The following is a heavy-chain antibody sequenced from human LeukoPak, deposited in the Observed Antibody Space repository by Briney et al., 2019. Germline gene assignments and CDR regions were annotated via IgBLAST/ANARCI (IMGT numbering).Heavy chain of an antibody. Sequence: GGSLRLSCAASGFTFSSYAMSWVRQAPGKGLEWVSAISGSGGSTYYADSVKGRFTISRDNSKNTLYLQMNSLRAEDTAVYYCAKDRAKRGYSNYIFDYWGLGTLVTVSS. CDR3: AKDRAKRGYSNYIFDY. V-gene: IGHV3-23*01. D-gene: IGHD6-13*01. CDR1: GFTFSSYA. CDR2: ISGSGGST. J-gene: IGHJ4*02.